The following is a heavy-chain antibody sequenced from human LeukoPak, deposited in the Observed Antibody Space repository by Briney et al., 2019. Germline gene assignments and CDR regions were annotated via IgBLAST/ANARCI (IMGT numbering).Heavy chain of an antibody. D-gene: IGHD5-18*01. J-gene: IGHJ4*02. V-gene: IGHV3-48*01. CDR1: GFTFSSYS. Sequence: GGSLRLSCAASGFTFSSYSMNWVRQAPGKGLEWVSYISSSSSTIYYADSVKGRFTISRNNAKNSLYLQMNSLRAEDTAVYYCARDHWVQSRPFDYWGQGTLVTVSS. CDR2: ISSSSSTI. CDR3: ARDHWVQSRPFDY.